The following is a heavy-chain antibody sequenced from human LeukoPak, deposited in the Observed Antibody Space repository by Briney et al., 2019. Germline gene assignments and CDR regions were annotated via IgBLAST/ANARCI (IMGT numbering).Heavy chain of an antibody. J-gene: IGHJ4*02. Sequence: GGSLILSCAASGFSFITYSMNWVGQAPGEGLEWVSSIIGSGSYIYYEDSVKRRFVTSRDNTKNSLFLQMNSLRYDDTTIYYCASHFWNYYRLDYWGQGILVTVPS. CDR3: ASHFWNYYRLDY. D-gene: IGHD3-3*02. CDR2: IIGSGSYI. V-gene: IGHV3-21*01. CDR1: GFSFITYS.